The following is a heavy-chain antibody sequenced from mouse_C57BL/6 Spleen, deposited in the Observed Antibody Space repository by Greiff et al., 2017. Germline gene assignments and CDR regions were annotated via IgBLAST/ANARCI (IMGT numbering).Heavy chain of an antibody. CDR3: AREVYYGNYSAWFAY. D-gene: IGHD2-1*01. CDR2: IDPSDSYT. J-gene: IGHJ3*01. V-gene: IGHV1-50*01. CDR1: GYTFTSYW. Sequence: QQSCKASGYTFTSYWMQWVKQRPGQGLEWIGEIDPSDSYTNYNQKFKGKATLTVDTSSSTAYMQLSSLTSEDSAVYYCAREVYYGNYSAWFAYWGQGTLVTVSA.